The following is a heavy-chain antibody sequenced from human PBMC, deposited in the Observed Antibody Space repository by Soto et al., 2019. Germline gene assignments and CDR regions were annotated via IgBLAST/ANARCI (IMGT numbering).Heavy chain of an antibody. J-gene: IGHJ5*02. CDR2: ISAYNGNT. Sequence: QVQLVQSGAEVKKPGASVKVSCKASGYTFTSYGISWVRQAPGQGLEWMGWISAYNGNTNYAQKLQGRVTMTTDTSTSTAYMERRSLRSDDTAVYYCARDYVRGVDTAIPPWFDPWGQGTLVTVSS. CDR1: GYTFTSYG. V-gene: IGHV1-18*01. D-gene: IGHD5-18*01. CDR3: ARDYVRGVDTAIPPWFDP.